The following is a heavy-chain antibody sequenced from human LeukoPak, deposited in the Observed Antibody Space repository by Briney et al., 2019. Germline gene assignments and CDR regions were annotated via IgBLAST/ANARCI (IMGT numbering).Heavy chain of an antibody. D-gene: IGHD3-3*01. CDR1: GGFISSNSAY. V-gene: IGHV4-39*07. J-gene: IGHJ4*02. CDR2: IYYSGTT. CDR3: ARGPGRGVVTDC. Sequence: SETLSLTCPVSGGFISSNSAYWSWIRQPPGKALEWIGNIYYSGTTYYNPSLQSRVTMSVDTSNNQFSLKLTSVTAADTAVYYCARGPGRGVVTDCWGQGTLVTVSS.